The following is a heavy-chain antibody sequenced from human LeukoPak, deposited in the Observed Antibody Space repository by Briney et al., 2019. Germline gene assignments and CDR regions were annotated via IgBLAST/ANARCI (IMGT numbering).Heavy chain of an antibody. CDR1: GFTFTSYW. V-gene: IGHV3-74*01. Sequence: GGSLRLSCAASGFTFTSYWMHWVRQAPGKGLVWVSRINSDGSSTNYADPVKGRFTISRDNAKNTLYLQVNSLRAEDTAVYFCARGTNYYDSTGMSDWGQGTLVTVSS. CDR3: ARGTNYYDSTGMSD. CDR2: INSDGSST. J-gene: IGHJ4*02. D-gene: IGHD3-22*01.